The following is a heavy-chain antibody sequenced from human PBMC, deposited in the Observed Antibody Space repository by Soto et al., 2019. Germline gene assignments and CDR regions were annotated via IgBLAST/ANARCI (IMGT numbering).Heavy chain of an antibody. Sequence: GASLKVSCKASGYTFTSYGISWVRQAPGQGLEWMGWISAYNGNTNYAQKLQGRVTMTTDTSTSTAYMELRSLRSDDKAVYYCAISWMHGPEAFDIWGQGTMVTVSS. CDR1: GYTFTSYG. CDR2: ISAYNGNT. J-gene: IGHJ3*02. V-gene: IGHV1-18*01. D-gene: IGHD2-2*03. CDR3: AISWMHGPEAFDI.